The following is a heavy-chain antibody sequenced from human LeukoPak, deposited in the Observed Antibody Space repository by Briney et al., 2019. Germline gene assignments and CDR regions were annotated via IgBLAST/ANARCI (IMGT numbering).Heavy chain of an antibody. V-gene: IGHV4-30-4*01. CDR3: ARDPFYYDSSGYYNAHFDY. CDR2: IYYSGST. CDR1: GGSISSGDYY. D-gene: IGHD3-22*01. Sequence: PSQTLSLTCTVSGGSISSGDYYWSWIRQPPGKGLEWIGYIYYSGSTYYNPSLKSRVTISVDTSKNQFSLKLSSVTAADTAVYYRARDPFYYDSSGYYNAHFDYWGQGTLVTVSS. J-gene: IGHJ4*02.